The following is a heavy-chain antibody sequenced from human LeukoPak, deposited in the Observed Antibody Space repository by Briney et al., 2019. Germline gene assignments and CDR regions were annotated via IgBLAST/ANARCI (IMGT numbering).Heavy chain of an antibody. D-gene: IGHD3-22*01. J-gene: IGHJ4*02. CDR1: GYSFTGYW. CDR2: IYPGDSDT. CDR3: AKSYYYDSSGYYYNY. Sequence: GESLKISCKGSGYSFTGYWIGWVRQMPGKGLEWMGIIYPGDSDTRYSPSFQGQVTISADKSISTAYLQWSSLKASDTAMYYCAKSYYYDSSGYYYNYWGQGTLVTVSS. V-gene: IGHV5-51*01.